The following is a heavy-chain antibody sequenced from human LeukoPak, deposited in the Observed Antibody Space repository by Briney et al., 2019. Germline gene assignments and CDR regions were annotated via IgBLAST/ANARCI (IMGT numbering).Heavy chain of an antibody. J-gene: IGHJ6*02. Sequence: GGSLRLSCAASGFTFSSNFMSWVRQAPGKGLEWVSLIYSGGTTFYADSVKGRFTISRDNSKNTLYLQMNSLRAEDTAVYYCARAVAATPVYYYGMDVWGQGTTVTVSS. D-gene: IGHD6-19*01. CDR2: IYSGGTT. CDR3: ARAVAATPVYYYGMDV. CDR1: GFTFSSNF. V-gene: IGHV3-53*01.